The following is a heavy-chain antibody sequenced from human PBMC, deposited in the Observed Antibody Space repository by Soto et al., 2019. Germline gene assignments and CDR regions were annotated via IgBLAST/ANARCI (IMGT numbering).Heavy chain of an antibody. V-gene: IGHV4-39*01. CDR2: IYYSGST. CDR3: ARHERGSYGDWFDP. CDR1: GGSISSSSYY. Sequence: SETLSLTCTVSGGSISSSSYYWGWIRQPPGKGLEWIGSIYYSGSTYYNPSLKSRVTIPEDTSKNQFSLKLSSVTAADTAVYYCARHERGSYGDWFDPWGQGTLVTVS. J-gene: IGHJ5*02. D-gene: IGHD1-26*01.